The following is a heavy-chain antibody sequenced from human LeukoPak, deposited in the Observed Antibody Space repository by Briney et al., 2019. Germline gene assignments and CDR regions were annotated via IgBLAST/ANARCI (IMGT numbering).Heavy chain of an antibody. Sequence: GASVKVSCKASGYIFTTYDINWVRLAPGQGLEWMAWMNPNTGYTGFAQKFQGRVTVSRNTDISTAYMELNSLRSEDTAVYYCARFGGGATKHDRLDYWGQGTLVTVSS. D-gene: IGHD3-16*01. J-gene: IGHJ4*02. CDR3: ARFGGGATKHDRLDY. CDR2: MNPNTGYT. CDR1: GYIFTTYD. V-gene: IGHV1-8*03.